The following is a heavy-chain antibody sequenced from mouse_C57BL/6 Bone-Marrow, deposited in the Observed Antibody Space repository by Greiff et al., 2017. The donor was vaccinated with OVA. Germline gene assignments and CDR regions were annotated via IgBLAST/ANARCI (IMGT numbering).Heavy chain of an antibody. CDR1: GYTFTSYW. D-gene: IGHD1-1*01. J-gene: IGHJ2*01. V-gene: IGHV1-55*01. CDR3: ARNPLYYYGSSYTLDY. CDR2: IYPGSGST. Sequence: QVQLKESGAELVKPGASVKMYCKASGYTFTSYWITWVKQRPGQGLEWIGDIYPGSGSTNYNEKFKSKATLTVDTSSSTAYMQLSSLTSEDSAVYYCARNPLYYYGSSYTLDYWGQGTTLTVSS.